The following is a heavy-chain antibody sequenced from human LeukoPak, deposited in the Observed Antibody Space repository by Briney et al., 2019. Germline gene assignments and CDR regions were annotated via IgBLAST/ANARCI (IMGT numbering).Heavy chain of an antibody. CDR3: ARGSCSSRSCYKRVNGLDV. Sequence: GGSLRLSCAASGFTFSNYDMHWVRQATGKGLEWVSAFHTAGDIHYSGSVKGRFAPSRENAKNSFYLQMNNLRAGDTAVYYCARGSCSSRSCYKRVNGLDVWGQGTPVTVSS. CDR1: GFTFSNYD. CDR2: FHTAGDI. J-gene: IGHJ6*02. D-gene: IGHD2-2*01. V-gene: IGHV3-13*01.